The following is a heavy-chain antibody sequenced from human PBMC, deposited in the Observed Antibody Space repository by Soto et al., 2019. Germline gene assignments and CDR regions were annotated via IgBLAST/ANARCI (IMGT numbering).Heavy chain of an antibody. CDR2: INHSGST. J-gene: IGHJ4*02. CDR3: ARGRGGEAYDILTGYYYYFDY. CDR1: GGSFSGYY. V-gene: IGHV4-34*01. Sequence: SETLSLTCAVYGGSFSGYYWIWIRQPPGKGLEWIGEINHSGSTNYNPSLKSRVTISVDTSKNQFSLKLSSVTAADTAVYYCARGRGGEAYDILTGYYYYFDYWGQGTLVTVSS. D-gene: IGHD3-9*01.